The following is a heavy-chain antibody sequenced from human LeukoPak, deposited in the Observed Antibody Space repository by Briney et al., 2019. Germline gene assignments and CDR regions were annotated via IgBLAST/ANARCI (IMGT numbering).Heavy chain of an antibody. V-gene: IGHV4-61*01. D-gene: IGHD5-18*01. J-gene: IGHJ6*02. CDR1: GDSVSSSTYY. CDR2: IYYSGST. Sequence: SETLSLTCTVSGDSVSSSTYYWDWIRQPPGKGLEWIGYIYYSGSTNYNPSLKSRVTISVDTSKNQFSLKLSSVTAADTAVYYCARDGVQYSYGFYYYYGMDVWGQGTTVTVSS. CDR3: ARDGVQYSYGFYYYYGMDV.